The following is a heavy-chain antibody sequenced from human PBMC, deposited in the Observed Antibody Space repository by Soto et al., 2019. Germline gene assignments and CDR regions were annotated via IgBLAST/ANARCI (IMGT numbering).Heavy chain of an antibody. D-gene: IGHD5-18*01. CDR2: LSGNSRII. V-gene: IGHV3-23*01. CDR3: STRGCSYGHRTFDS. Sequence: EVQLLESGGGLVQPGGSLRLSCAASGFTFNNCAMGWVRQAPGKGLEWVSTLSGNSRIIYYADSVKGRFTISRDNSKNTLSLQMNGLRAEDTAVYYCSTRGCSYGHRTFDSWGQGTLVTVSS. J-gene: IGHJ4*02. CDR1: GFTFNNCA.